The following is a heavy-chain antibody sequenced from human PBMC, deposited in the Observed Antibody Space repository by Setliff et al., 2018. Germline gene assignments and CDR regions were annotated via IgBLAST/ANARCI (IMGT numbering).Heavy chain of an antibody. D-gene: IGHD1-1*01. V-gene: IGHV4-34*01. CDR1: GGSFSTYY. J-gene: IGHJ6*03. CDR2: VSHSGST. Sequence: SETLSLTCAVYGGSFSTYYWSWIRQPPGKGLEWLGEVSHSGSTNYNPSLKSRVTMSVDTSKNQFSLKLISVTAADTAVYYCARANKKLDYYYYYYMDVWGKGTTVTVSS. CDR3: ARANKKLDYYYYYYMDV.